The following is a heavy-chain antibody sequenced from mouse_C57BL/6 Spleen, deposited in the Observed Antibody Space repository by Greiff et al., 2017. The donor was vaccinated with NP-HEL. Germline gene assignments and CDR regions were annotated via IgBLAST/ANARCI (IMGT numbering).Heavy chain of an antibody. CDR3: ASLITTVVASSED. V-gene: IGHV1-82*01. D-gene: IGHD1-1*01. CDR2: IYPGDGDT. J-gene: IGHJ2*01. Sequence: VQLQQSGPELVKPGASVKISCKASGYAFSSSWMNWVKQRPGKGLEWIGRIYPGDGDTNYNGKFKGKATLTADKSSSTAYMQLSSLTSEDSAVYFCASLITTVVASSEDWGQGTTLTVSS. CDR1: GYAFSSSW.